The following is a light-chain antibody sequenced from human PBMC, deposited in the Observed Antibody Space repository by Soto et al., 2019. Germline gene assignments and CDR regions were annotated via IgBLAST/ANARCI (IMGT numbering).Light chain of an antibody. J-gene: IGKJ3*01. V-gene: IGKV1-27*01. CDR2: AAS. CDR1: QGISNS. Sequence: DIQMTQSPSSLSAFVGGRVTITCRASQGISNSLAWYQQKPGKGPKLLIYAASTLQSGVPSRFSGSGSGTDFTLTISSLQPEDVATYYCQKYNSAPLTFGPGNKVDIK. CDR3: QKYNSAPLT.